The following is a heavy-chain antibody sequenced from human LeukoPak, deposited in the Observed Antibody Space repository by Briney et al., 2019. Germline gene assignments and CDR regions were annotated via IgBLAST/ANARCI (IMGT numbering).Heavy chain of an antibody. Sequence: ASVKVSCKVSGYTFTDYYMHWVQQAPGKGLEWMGLVDPEDGETIYAEKFQGRVTITADTSTDTAYMELSSLRSEDTAVYYCARDRDGGATTNNWFDPWGQGTLVTVSS. D-gene: IGHD1-26*01. CDR2: VDPEDGET. J-gene: IGHJ5*02. CDR3: ARDRDGGATTNNWFDP. V-gene: IGHV1-69-2*01. CDR1: GYTFTDYY.